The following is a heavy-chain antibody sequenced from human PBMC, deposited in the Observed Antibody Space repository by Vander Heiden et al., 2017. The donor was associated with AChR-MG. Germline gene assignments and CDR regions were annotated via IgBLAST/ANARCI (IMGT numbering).Heavy chain of an antibody. CDR2: IYYSGST. J-gene: IGHJ4*02. D-gene: IGHD3-16*02. CDR1: GGSISSGGYY. CDR3: ARVRNGSGYRYNGPLLGNQFDY. Sequence: QVQLQESGPGLVKPSQTLSLTCTVSGGSISSGGYYWSWIRQHPGKGLEWIGYIYYSGSTYYNPSLKSRVTISVDTSKNQFSLKLSSVTAADTAVYYCARVRNGSGYRYNGPLLGNQFDYWGQGTLVTVSS. V-gene: IGHV4-31*03.